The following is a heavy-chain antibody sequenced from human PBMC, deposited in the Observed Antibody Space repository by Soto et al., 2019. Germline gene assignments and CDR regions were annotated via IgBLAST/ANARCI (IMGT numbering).Heavy chain of an antibody. CDR1: GFTFSSYS. CDR3: ARDGWYSSSWYPEREYYFDY. D-gene: IGHD6-13*01. J-gene: IGHJ4*02. V-gene: IGHV3-48*02. Sequence: GGSLRLSCAASGFTFSSYSMNWVRQAPGKGLEWVSYISSSSSTIYYADSVKGRFTISRDNAKNSLYLQMNSLRDEDTAVYYCARDGWYSSSWYPEREYYFDYWGQGTLVTVSS. CDR2: ISSSSSTI.